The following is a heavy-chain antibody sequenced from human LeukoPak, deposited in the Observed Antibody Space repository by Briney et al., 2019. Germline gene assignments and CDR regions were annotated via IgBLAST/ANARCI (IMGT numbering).Heavy chain of an antibody. CDR2: ISWNSGSI. V-gene: IGHV3-9*03. CDR1: GFTFDDYA. CDR3: AKDREPAAYDAFDI. Sequence: GGSLRLSCAASGFTFDDYAMHWVRQAPGKGLEWVSGISWNSGSIGYADSVKGRFTISRDNAKNSLYLQMNSLRAEDMALYYCAKDREPAAYDAFDIWGQGTMVTVSS. J-gene: IGHJ3*02. D-gene: IGHD2-2*01.